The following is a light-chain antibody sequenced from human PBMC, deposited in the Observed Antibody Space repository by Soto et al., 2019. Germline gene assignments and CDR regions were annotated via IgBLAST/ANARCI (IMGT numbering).Light chain of an antibody. CDR3: TTWTTSTTMI. Sequence: QSALTQPASVSGSPGQSITISCTGTSSDIGAYNFVSWYQRHPGKAPKLMLYDVNIRPSGVSNRFSGSKSGNTASLTISGLQAEDEADYHCTTWTTSTTMIFGGGSKVTV. CDR1: SSDIGAYNF. CDR2: DVN. J-gene: IGLJ2*01. V-gene: IGLV2-14*03.